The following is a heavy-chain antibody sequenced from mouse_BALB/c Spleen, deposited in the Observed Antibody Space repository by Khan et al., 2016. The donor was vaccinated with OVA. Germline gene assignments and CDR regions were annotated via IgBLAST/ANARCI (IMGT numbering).Heavy chain of an antibody. CDR1: GYTFTNYG. CDR3: ARANGNYWFAY. J-gene: IGHJ3*01. D-gene: IGHD2-1*01. V-gene: IGHV9-3-1*01. Sequence: QVQLKQSGPELKKPGETVKISCKASGYTFTNYGMNWVKQAPGKGLKWMGWINTYTGEPTCADDFKGRFAFSLETSASTANVQLNNLTNEDTATYFCARANGNYWFAYWGQGTLVTVSA. CDR2: INTYTGEP.